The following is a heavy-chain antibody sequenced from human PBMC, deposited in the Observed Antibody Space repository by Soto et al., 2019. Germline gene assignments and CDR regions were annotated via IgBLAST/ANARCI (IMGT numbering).Heavy chain of an antibody. CDR2: IIPIFGTA. D-gene: IGHD1-26*01. Sequence: SVKVSCKASGGTFSSYAISWVRQAPGQGLEWMGGIIPIFGTANYAQKFQGRVTITADESTSTAYMELSSLRSEDTAVYYCARFKKVGATFFDYWGQGTLVTSPQ. CDR3: ARFKKVGATFFDY. J-gene: IGHJ4*02. V-gene: IGHV1-69*13. CDR1: GGTFSSYA.